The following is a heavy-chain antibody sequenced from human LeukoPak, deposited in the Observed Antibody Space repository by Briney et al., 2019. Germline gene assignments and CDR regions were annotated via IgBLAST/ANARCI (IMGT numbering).Heavy chain of an antibody. CDR3: ARGLMVRGVQRLGY. V-gene: IGHV1-2*02. Sequence: ASVKVSCKASGYTFTGYYMHWVRQAPGQGLEWMGWINPNSGGTNYAQKFQGRVTMTRDTSISTAYMELRSLRSDDTAVYYCARGLMVRGVQRLGYWGQGTLVTVSS. CDR1: GYTFTGYY. D-gene: IGHD3-10*01. J-gene: IGHJ4*02. CDR2: INPNSGGT.